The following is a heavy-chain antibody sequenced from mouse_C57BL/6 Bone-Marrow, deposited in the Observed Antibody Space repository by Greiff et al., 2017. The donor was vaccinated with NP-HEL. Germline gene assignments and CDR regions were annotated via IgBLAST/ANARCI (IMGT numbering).Heavy chain of an antibody. CDR2: ISNGGGST. V-gene: IGHV5-12*01. J-gene: IGHJ3*01. CDR3: ASLLAY. CDR1: GFTFSDYY. Sequence: EVMLVESGGGLVQPGGSLKLSCAASGFTFSDYYMYWVRQTPEKRLEWVAYISNGGGSTYYPDTVKGRFTISRDNAKNTLYLQMSGLKSEDTAMYYCASLLAYWGQGTLVTVSA.